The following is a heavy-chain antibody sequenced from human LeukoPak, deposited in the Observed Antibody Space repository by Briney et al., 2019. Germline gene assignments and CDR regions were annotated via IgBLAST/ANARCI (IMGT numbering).Heavy chain of an antibody. J-gene: IGHJ6*03. CDR2: INQSGST. D-gene: IGHD5-18*01. CDR3: ARVGYSYVINDWSRTGLGAYPTKYYYHMDV. CDR1: GASFSGYY. Sequence: SETLSLTCAVYGASFSGYYWSWIRQPPGKGLEWIGEINQSGSTNYNPSLKSRVTISGDTSKNQFSLKLSSVTAADTAVYFCARVGYSYVINDWSRTGLGAYPTKYYYHMDVWGKGTTVTVSS. V-gene: IGHV4-34*01.